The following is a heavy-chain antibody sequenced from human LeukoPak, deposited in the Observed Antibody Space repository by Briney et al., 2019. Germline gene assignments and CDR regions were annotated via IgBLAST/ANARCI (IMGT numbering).Heavy chain of an antibody. V-gene: IGHV4-61*02. CDR2: IYTSGST. Sequence: SETLSLTCTVSGGSISSGSYYWSWIRQPAGTGLEWIGRIYTSGSTNYNPSLKSRVTISVDTSKNQFSLKLSSVTAADTAVYYCARATYYYDSSVPFDYWGQGTLVTVSS. CDR1: GGSISSGSYY. D-gene: IGHD3-22*01. J-gene: IGHJ4*02. CDR3: ARATYYYDSSVPFDY.